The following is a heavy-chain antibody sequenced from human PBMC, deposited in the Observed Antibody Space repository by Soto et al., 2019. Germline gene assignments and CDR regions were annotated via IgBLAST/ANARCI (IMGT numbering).Heavy chain of an antibody. CDR1: GYTFTSYG. CDR3: ARIGIKYYYYYMDV. CDR2: ISAYNGNT. J-gene: IGHJ6*03. V-gene: IGHV1-18*01. Sequence: GASVKVSCKASGYTFTSYGISWVRQAPGQGLEWMGWISAYNGNTSYAQKLQGRVTMTTDTSTSTAYMELRSLRSDDTAVYYCARIGIKYYYYYMDVWGKGTTVTVSS.